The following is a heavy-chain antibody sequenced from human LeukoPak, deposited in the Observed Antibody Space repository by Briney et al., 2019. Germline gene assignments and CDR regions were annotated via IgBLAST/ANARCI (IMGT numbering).Heavy chain of an antibody. D-gene: IGHD3-10*01. CDR1: GGSISSGGYY. Sequence: SETLSLTCTVSGGSISSGGYYWSWIRQPPGKGLEWIGYIYHSGSTYYNPSLKSRVTISVDRSKNQFSLKLSSVTAADTAVYYCARGIFYYGSGSYFDYWGQGTLVTVSS. CDR3: ARGIFYYGSGSYFDY. CDR2: IYHSGST. V-gene: IGHV4-30-2*01. J-gene: IGHJ4*02.